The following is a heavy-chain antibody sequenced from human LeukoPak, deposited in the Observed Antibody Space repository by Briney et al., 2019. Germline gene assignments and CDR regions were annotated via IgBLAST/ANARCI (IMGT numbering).Heavy chain of an antibody. CDR1: GYTLTELS. CDR3: ARAYYESSAYRHAVYFDY. J-gene: IGHJ4*02. V-gene: IGHV1-24*01. CDR2: FDPEYGET. Sequence: ASVKVSCKVSGYTLTELSMHWVRQAPGKGLEWMGGFDPEYGETIYAQKFQGRVTMTEDTTTDTAYMELSSLRSEDTAVYYCARAYYESSAYRHAVYFDYWGQGTLVTVSS. D-gene: IGHD3-22*01.